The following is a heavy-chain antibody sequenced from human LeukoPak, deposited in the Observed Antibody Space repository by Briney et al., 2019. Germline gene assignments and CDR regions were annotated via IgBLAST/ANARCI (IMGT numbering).Heavy chain of an antibody. Sequence: ASVKVSCKASGYTFTSYAMHWVRQAPGQGLEWMGKINPSSGGTGYAQKFQGRVTMTRDTSTSTVYMELTSLRSADTAVYYCARDGLYCTNGVCSSDIWGQGTLVTVSS. D-gene: IGHD2-8*01. V-gene: IGHV1-46*01. CDR2: INPSSGGT. CDR1: GYTFTSYA. CDR3: ARDGLYCTNGVCSSDI. J-gene: IGHJ3*02.